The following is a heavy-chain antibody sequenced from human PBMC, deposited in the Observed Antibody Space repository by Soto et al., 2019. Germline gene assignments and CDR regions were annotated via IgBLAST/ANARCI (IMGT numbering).Heavy chain of an antibody. Sequence: EVPLVESGGGLVQPGGSLRLSCAASGFSLSTYWMHWVRQTPGKGLVWVSRIKGDGSIPTYADSVKGRFTISGDSAKNTLYLQMNRLRVDDTAVYYCARTDYADYWGQGTLVTVSS. CDR1: GFSLSTYW. V-gene: IGHV3-74*01. CDR3: ARTDYADY. CDR2: IKGDGSIP. J-gene: IGHJ4*02.